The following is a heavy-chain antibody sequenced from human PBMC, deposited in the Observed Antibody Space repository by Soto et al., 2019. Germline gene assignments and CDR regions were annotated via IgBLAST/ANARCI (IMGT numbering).Heavy chain of an antibody. CDR3: ARGPPYGSTWHWYFDL. J-gene: IGHJ2*01. CDR2: IYYDGSFK. CDR1: GFIFGTYG. Sequence: QVQLVESGGGVVQPGKSLRLSCAASGFIFGTYGMHWVRQAPGRGLQWVAVIYYDGSFKYYADSVEGRFTISRDNSKNTLSLQMNNLSAEDTAIYYCARGPPYGSTWHWYFDLWGRGTLVTVSS. D-gene: IGHD6-19*01. V-gene: IGHV3-33*01.